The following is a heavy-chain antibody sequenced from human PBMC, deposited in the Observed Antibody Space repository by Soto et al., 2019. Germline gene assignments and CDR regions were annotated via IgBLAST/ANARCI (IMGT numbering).Heavy chain of an antibody. CDR3: ARSGGSSSWYRWFDL. Sequence: ASVKVSCKASGYTFTSYAMHWVRQAPGQRLEWMGWINAGNGNTKYSQKFQGRVTITTDTSTSTAYMELRSLRSDDTAVYYCARSGGSSSWYRWFDLWGQGTLVTVSS. CDR1: GYTFTSYA. J-gene: IGHJ5*02. CDR2: INAGNGNT. D-gene: IGHD6-13*01. V-gene: IGHV1-3*01.